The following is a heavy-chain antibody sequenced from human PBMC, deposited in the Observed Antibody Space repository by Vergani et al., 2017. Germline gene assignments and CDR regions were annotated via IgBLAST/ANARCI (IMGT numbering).Heavy chain of an antibody. V-gene: IGHV1-24*01. CDR3: ATDGRYCSSTSCPDAFDI. D-gene: IGHD2-2*01. CDR2: FDPEDGET. CDR1: GGTFSSYT. Sequence: QVQLVQSGAEVKKPGSSVKVSCKASGGTFSSYTISWVRQAPGQGLEWMGGFDPEDGETIYAQKFQGRVTMTEDTSTDTAYMELSSLRSEDTAVYYCATDGRYCSSTSCPDAFDIWGQGTMVTVSS. J-gene: IGHJ3*02.